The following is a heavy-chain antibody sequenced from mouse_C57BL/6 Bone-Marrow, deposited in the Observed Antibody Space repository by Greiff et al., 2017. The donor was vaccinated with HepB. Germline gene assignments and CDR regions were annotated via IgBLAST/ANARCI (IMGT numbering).Heavy chain of an antibody. D-gene: IGHD1-1*01. Sequence: EVHLVESGGGLVKPGGSLKLSCAASGFTFSDSGMHWVRQAPEKGLEWVAYISSGSSTIYYADTVKGRFTISRDNAKNTRFLQMTSLRSEDTAMYYCARTQNYYGSSYVRYAMDYWGQGTSVTVSS. J-gene: IGHJ4*01. V-gene: IGHV5-17*01. CDR3: ARTQNYYGSSYVRYAMDY. CDR1: GFTFSDSG. CDR2: ISSGSSTI.